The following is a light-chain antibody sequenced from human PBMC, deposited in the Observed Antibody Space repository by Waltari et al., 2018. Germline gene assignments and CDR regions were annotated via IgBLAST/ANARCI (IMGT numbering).Light chain of an antibody. CDR2: MAS. CDR3: QQYSSFAT. Sequence: DIQMTQSPSTLSASVGDRVPITCRASQSVGTWLAWYQQKPGKAPKLLIYMASSLESEVPSRFSGSGARSEFTITISILQPDDFAPYSCQQYSSFATFAQGPKLDI. V-gene: IGKV1-5*03. J-gene: IGKJ2*01. CDR1: QSVGTW.